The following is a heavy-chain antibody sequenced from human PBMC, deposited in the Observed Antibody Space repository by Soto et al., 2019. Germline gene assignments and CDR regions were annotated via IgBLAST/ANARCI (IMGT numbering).Heavy chain of an antibody. J-gene: IGHJ6*02. CDR1: GGSVSSGSYY. Sequence: QVQLQESGPGLVKPSETLSLTCTVSGGSVSSGSYYWSWIRQPPGKGLEWIGYIYYSGSTNYNPSLKSRATISVDTSKNQFSLKLSSVTAADTAVYYCARGRYYYGMDVWGQGTTVTVSS. CDR2: IYYSGST. CDR3: ARGRYYYGMDV. V-gene: IGHV4-61*01.